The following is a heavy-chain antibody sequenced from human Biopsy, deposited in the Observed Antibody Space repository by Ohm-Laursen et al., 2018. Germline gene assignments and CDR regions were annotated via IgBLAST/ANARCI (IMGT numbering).Heavy chain of an antibody. D-gene: IGHD6-19*01. V-gene: IGHV4-59*08. CDR1: GGSISGSS. J-gene: IGHJ3*02. Sequence: GTLSLTWTVSGGSISGSSWSWIRQAPGKGLEWIGYISYSRDTNYNPPPKSRITISVDTSKNQFSLKLTSVSAADTAVYYCAKHGSGWTGDDAFHIWGQGTMVTVSS. CDR3: AKHGSGWTGDDAFHI. CDR2: ISYSRDT.